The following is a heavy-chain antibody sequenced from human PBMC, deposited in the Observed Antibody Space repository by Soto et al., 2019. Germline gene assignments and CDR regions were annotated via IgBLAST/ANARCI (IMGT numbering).Heavy chain of an antibody. J-gene: IGHJ5*02. CDR2: TCYRSKWYN. V-gene: IGHV6-1*01. CDR1: GENESSYSGT. CDR3: ARATRTWFAP. Sequence: SQTLSLTCALCGENESSYSGTRNWIRKSPSRGLEWLGRTCYRSKWYNEYAVSVKSRITINPDTSKNQFSLQLNSVTPEDTAVYYCARATRTWFAPRGQGTLVTVSS. D-gene: IGHD4-17*01.